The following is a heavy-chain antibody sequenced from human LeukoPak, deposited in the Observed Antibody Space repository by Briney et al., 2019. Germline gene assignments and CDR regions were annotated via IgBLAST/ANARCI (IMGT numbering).Heavy chain of an antibody. V-gene: IGHV1-18*01. Sequence: ASVKVSCKASGYTSTSYGISWVRQAPGQGLEWMGWISAYNGNTNYAQKLQGRVTMTTDTSTSTAYMELRSLRSDDTAVYYCARDRIGYYDSSGRPMEIWGQGTMVTVSS. D-gene: IGHD3-22*01. CDR1: GYTSTSYG. J-gene: IGHJ3*02. CDR3: ARDRIGYYDSSGRPMEI. CDR2: ISAYNGNT.